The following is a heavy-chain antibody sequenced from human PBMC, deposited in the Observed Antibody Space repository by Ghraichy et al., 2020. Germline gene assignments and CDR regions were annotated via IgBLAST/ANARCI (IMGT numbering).Heavy chain of an antibody. D-gene: IGHD6-13*01. CDR1: GFTVSSNY. Sequence: GESLNISCAASGFTVSSNYMSWVRQAPGKGLEWVSVIYSGGSTYYADSVKGRFTISIDNSKNTLYLQMNSLRAEDTAVYYCARGFMEYSSSWYYFDYWGQGTLVTVSS. V-gene: IGHV3-66*02. J-gene: IGHJ4*02. CDR2: IYSGGST. CDR3: ARGFMEYSSSWYYFDY.